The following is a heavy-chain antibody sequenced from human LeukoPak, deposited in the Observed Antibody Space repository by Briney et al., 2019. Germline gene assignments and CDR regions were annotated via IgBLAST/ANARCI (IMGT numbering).Heavy chain of an antibody. Sequence: PGGSLRLSCAASGFTFSSYGMHWVRQAPGKGLEWVAFIRYDGSNKYYADSVKGRFTISRDNSKNTLYLQMNSLRAEDTVVYYCAKVFGFGELFTFYYFDYWGQGTLVTVSS. D-gene: IGHD3-10*01. CDR3: AKVFGFGELFTFYYFDY. CDR2: IRYDGSNK. J-gene: IGHJ4*02. V-gene: IGHV3-30*02. CDR1: GFTFSSYG.